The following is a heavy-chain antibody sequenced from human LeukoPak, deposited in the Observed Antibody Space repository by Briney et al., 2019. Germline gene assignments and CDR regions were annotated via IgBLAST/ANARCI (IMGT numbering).Heavy chain of an antibody. CDR3: TRGYSGVAIYAFDI. CDR2: IGNKANSYTT. V-gene: IGHV3-72*01. J-gene: IGHJ3*02. CDR1: SDQY. Sequence: GGSLRLSCAAFSDQYMDWVRQAPGKGLECVGRIGNKANSYTTEYAASVKGRFTISRDDSKNSLYLQMNSLKTEDTAVYHCTRGYSGVAIYAFDIWGQGTMVSVSS. D-gene: IGHD5-18*01.